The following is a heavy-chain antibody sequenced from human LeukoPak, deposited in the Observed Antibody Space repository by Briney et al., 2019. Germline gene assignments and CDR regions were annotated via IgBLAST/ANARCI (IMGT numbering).Heavy chain of an antibody. CDR2: INPNSGGT. CDR3: ARDEASRYCSSTSCPRYFDY. J-gene: IGHJ4*02. CDR1: GYTFTGYY. Sequence: ASVKVSCKASGYTFTGYYMHWVRQAPGQGLEWMGWINPNSGGTNYAQKLQGRVTMTRDTSISTAYMELSRLRSDDTAVYYCARDEASRYCSSTSCPRYFDYWGQGTLVTVSS. D-gene: IGHD2-2*01. V-gene: IGHV1-2*02.